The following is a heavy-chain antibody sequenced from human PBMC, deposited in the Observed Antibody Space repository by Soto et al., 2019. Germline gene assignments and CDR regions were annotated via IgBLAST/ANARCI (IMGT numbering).Heavy chain of an antibody. D-gene: IGHD3-9*01. V-gene: IGHV3-23*01. J-gene: IGHJ4*02. Sequence: GGPLRLSCAASGFTIGKYTMVWVRQAPGKGLEWVAESYSTGGTEYADSVKGRFTISRDNSKNTLFLQMNSLGVEDTALYYCARDREPDGIWTFDSWGQGTLVTVSS. CDR3: ARDREPDGIWTFDS. CDR1: GFTIGKYT. CDR2: SYSTGGT.